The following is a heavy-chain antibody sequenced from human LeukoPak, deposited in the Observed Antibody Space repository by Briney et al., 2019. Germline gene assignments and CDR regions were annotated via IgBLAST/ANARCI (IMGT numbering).Heavy chain of an antibody. J-gene: IGHJ6*02. CDR3: AKSGGLSGSGRLAMDV. V-gene: IGHV3-23*01. D-gene: IGHD3-10*01. Sequence: GGSLRLSCAASGFTFSTYAMSWLRLAPGKGLEWVSCISGSGGSTYYADSVKGRFTSSRDNSNNTLYVQMNSLRVEDTAVYYCAKSGGLSGSGRLAMDVWGQGTTVTVSS. CDR2: ISGSGGST. CDR1: GFTFSTYA.